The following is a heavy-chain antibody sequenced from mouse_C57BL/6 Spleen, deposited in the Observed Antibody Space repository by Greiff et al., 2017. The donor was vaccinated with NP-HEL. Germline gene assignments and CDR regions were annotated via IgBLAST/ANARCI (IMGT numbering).Heavy chain of an antibody. Sequence: VQLQQSGAELVRPGASVTLSCKASGYTFTDYEMHWVKQTPVHGLEWIGAIDPDTGGTAYNQKFKGKAILTADKSSSTAYMELRSLTSEDSAVYYCTRGPNYYGSSYAPLGYAMDYWGQGTSVTVSS. CDR1: GYTFTDYE. J-gene: IGHJ4*01. CDR2: IDPDTGGT. CDR3: TRGPNYYGSSYAPLGYAMDY. D-gene: IGHD1-1*01. V-gene: IGHV1-15*01.